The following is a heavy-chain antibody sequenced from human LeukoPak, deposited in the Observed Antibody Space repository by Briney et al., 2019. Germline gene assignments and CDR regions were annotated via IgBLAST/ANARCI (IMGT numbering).Heavy chain of an antibody. Sequence: PSETLSLTCTVSGGSISSSSYYWSWVRQAPGKGLEWVSAISGSGGSTYYADSVKGRFTISRDNSKNTLYLQMNSLGAEDTAVYYCAKDPAQYQLRRNWFDPWGQGTLVTVSS. V-gene: IGHV3-23*01. CDR3: AKDPAQYQLRRNWFDP. J-gene: IGHJ5*02. CDR1: GGSISSSSYY. D-gene: IGHD2-2*01. CDR2: ISGSGGST.